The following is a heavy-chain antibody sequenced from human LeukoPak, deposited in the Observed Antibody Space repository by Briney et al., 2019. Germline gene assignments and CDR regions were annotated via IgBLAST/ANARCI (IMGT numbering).Heavy chain of an antibody. J-gene: IGHJ5*02. CDR3: ASSSRRSAKKVYNWFDP. Sequence: GRSLRLSCAASGFTFSSYAMHWVRQAPGKGLEWVAVISYDGSNKYYADSVKGRFTISRDNSKNTLYLQMNSPRAEDTAVYYCASSSRRSAKKVYNWFDPWGQGTLVTVSS. CDR2: ISYDGSNK. D-gene: IGHD6-13*01. V-gene: IGHV3-30*04. CDR1: GFTFSSYA.